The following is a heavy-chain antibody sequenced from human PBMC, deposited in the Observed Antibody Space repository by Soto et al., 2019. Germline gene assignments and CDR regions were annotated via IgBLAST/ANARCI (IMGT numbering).Heavy chain of an antibody. D-gene: IGHD1-26*01. J-gene: IGHJ5*02. CDR2: IYYSGST. CDR1: GDSISSYY. CDR3: ATQEVGGSYLYTFDP. V-gene: IGHV4-59*01. Sequence: SSETLSLTCTVSGDSISSYYWSWIRQPPGKGLEWIGYIYYSGSTNYNPSLKSRVTISVDTSKNQFSLKLSSVTAADTAVYYCATQEVGGSYLYTFDPWGQGTLVTVSS.